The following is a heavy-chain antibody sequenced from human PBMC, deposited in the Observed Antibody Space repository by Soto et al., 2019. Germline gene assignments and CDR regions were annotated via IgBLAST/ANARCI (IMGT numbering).Heavy chain of an antibody. CDR2: ISGSGGVT. CDR1: AFTLRSYA. J-gene: IGHJ6*02. V-gene: IGHV3-23*01. Sequence: PGRSLRLSWEPSAFTLRSYAMSWVRQAPGKGLEWVSTISGSGGVTYYADSVKGRFTISRDNSENTLYLQMNSLRAEDKAVYYCTNQPCIAVAGAIENYYGMDVWGQGTTVTVSS. CDR3: TNQPCIAVAGAIENYYGMDV. D-gene: IGHD6-19*01.